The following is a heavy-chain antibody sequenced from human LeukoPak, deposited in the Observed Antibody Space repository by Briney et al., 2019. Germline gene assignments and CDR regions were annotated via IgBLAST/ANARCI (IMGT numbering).Heavy chain of an antibody. J-gene: IGHJ5*02. Sequence: GRSLRLSCAASGFTFSSYGMHWVRQAPGKGLEWVAVISYDGSNKYYADSVKGRFTISRDNSKNTLYLQMNSLRAEDTAVYYCAREFGDYGWFDPWGQGTLVTVSS. CDR1: GFTFSSYG. CDR3: AREFGDYGWFDP. CDR2: ISYDGSNK. V-gene: IGHV3-30*03. D-gene: IGHD4-17*01.